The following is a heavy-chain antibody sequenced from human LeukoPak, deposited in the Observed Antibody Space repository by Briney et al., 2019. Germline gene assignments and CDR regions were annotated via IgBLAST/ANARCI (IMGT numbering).Heavy chain of an antibody. D-gene: IGHD2-2*01. CDR1: VVTFGDSP. J-gene: IGHJ5*02. CDR3: TRGQEAYRSVVVPAASSDP. V-gene: IGHV3-49*04. Sequence: GGSLRVSCTASVVTFGDSPMSWVREAPGRGLEWGCFIRSKVYVGATEYAASVKGRLSISRDDSKTIAYLKMNSLKTEHTAVYYCTRGQEAYRSVVVPAASSDPWGQGTLVTVSS. CDR2: IRSKVYVGAT.